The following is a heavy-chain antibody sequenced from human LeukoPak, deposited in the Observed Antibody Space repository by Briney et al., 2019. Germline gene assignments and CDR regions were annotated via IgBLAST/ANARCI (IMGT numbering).Heavy chain of an antibody. V-gene: IGHV3-33*01. CDR2: IWYDGSNK. D-gene: IGHD3-22*01. CDR1: GFTFNNYG. J-gene: IGHJ4*02. CDR3: ARGQEYYYDSSAYSKFDY. Sequence: TGGSLRLSCAASGFTFNNYGMHWVRQAPGKGLEWVAAIWYDGSNKYYADAVKGRFTISRDNSKNTLYLQMNSLRAEDTALYYCARGQEYYYDSSAYSKFDYWGQGTPVTVSS.